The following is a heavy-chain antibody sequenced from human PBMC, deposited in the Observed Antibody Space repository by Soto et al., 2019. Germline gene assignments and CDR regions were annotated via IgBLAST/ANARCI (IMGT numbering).Heavy chain of an antibody. CDR3: ARDSETGNAFDI. CDR2: SIPILGIA. Sequence: QVQLVQSGAEVKKPGSSVKVSCKASGGTFSSYTISWVRQAPGQGLEWMGRSIPILGIANYAQKFQGRVTITADKSTSTAYMELSSLRSEDTAVYYCARDSETGNAFDIWGQGTMVTVSS. J-gene: IGHJ3*02. V-gene: IGHV1-69*08. CDR1: GGTFSSYT. D-gene: IGHD3-10*01.